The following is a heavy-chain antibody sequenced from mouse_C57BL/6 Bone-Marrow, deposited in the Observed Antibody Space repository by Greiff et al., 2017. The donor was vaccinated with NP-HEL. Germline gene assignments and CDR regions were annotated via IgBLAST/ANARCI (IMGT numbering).Heavy chain of an antibody. V-gene: IGHV1-81*01. D-gene: IGHD1-1*01. Sequence: VQLVESGAELARPGASVKLSCKASGYTFTSYGISWVKQRTGQGLEWIGEIYPRSGNTYYNEKFKGKATLTADKSSSTAYMELRSLTSEDSAVYFCAREDYYGSSLDYWGQGTTLTVSS. J-gene: IGHJ2*01. CDR1: GYTFTSYG. CDR3: AREDYYGSSLDY. CDR2: IYPRSGNT.